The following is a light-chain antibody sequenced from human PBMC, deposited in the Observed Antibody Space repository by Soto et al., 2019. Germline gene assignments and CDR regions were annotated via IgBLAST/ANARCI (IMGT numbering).Light chain of an antibody. J-gene: IGLJ2*01. CDR1: SSNIGAGYD. CDR2: GNS. CDR3: QSYDSSLSGRVV. V-gene: IGLV1-40*01. Sequence: QSVLTQPPSVSGAPGQRVTISCTGSSSNIGAGYDVHWYQQLPGTAPKLLSYGNSNRPSGVPDRFSGSKSGTSASLAITGLQAGDEADYYCQSYDSSLSGRVVFGGGTKLTVL.